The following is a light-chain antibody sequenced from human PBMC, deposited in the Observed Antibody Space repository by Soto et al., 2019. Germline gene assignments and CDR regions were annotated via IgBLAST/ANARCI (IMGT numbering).Light chain of an antibody. CDR1: QSIRSY. Sequence: DIPMAPSPSSLSASVGDRVTLPCRARQSIRSYLNWYQQKPGKAPKLLIYAAYSLQSGVQSRFSGSGSGTDFTLTIRSLQPEDFATYYCQQSYSTPITFGQGTRLEIK. CDR2: AAY. J-gene: IGKJ5*01. CDR3: QQSYSTPIT. V-gene: IGKV1-39*01.